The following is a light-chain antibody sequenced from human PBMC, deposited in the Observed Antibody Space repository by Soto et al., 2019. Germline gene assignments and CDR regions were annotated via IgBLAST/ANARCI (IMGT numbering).Light chain of an antibody. Sequence: DLQLTQFPSFLSASVGDRVAITCRASQGISSNLVWYQQRPGKAPKLLIYAASSFQSGVPSRFSGSGSGTEFTLTISSLQPEDFATYYCQQLNTYPLTFGGGTKVEIK. CDR3: QQLNTYPLT. CDR1: QGISSN. J-gene: IGKJ4*01. CDR2: AAS. V-gene: IGKV1-9*01.